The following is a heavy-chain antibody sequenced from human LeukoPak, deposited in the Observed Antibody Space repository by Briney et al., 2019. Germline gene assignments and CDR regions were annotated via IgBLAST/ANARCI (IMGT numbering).Heavy chain of an antibody. D-gene: IGHD6-6*01. Sequence: PGGSLRLSCTASGFTFSSYAMSWVRQAPGKGLEWVSSTSTSGGRTLYADSVKGRFTISRDNSKNTLYVQMNSLRAEDTAVYYWGARIPARPFDYWGQGTLVTVSS. CDR3: GARIPARPFDY. V-gene: IGHV3-23*01. CDR1: GFTFSSYA. J-gene: IGHJ4*02. CDR2: TSTSGGRT.